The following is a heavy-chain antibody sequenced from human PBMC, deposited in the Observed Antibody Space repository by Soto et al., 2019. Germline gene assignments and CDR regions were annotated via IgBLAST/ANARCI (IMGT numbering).Heavy chain of an antibody. CDR3: ARRYGASFDY. Sequence: SETLSLTCTVSGVSFSSGDYYWSWIRQPPGKGLEWIGYIYYSDNTYSNPSLKSRVAISGDTSRNQFSLKLSSVTAADTAVYYCARRYGASFDYWGQGTLVTVSS. J-gene: IGHJ4*02. CDR2: IYYSDNT. V-gene: IGHV4-30-4*02. CDR1: GVSFSSGDYY. D-gene: IGHD4-17*01.